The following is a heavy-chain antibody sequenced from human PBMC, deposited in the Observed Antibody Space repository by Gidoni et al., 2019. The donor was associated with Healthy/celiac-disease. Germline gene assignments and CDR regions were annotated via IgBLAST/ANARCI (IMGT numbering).Heavy chain of an antibody. CDR3: ARSPPSTPYYYYGMDV. Sequence: QVQLVQSGAEVKKPGSSVKVSCKASGGTFSSYAISWVRQAPGQGLEWMGRIIPSLGIANYAQKFQGRVTITADKSTSTAYMELSSLRSEDTAVYYCARSPPSTPYYYYGMDVWGQGTTVTVSS. CDR2: IIPSLGIA. V-gene: IGHV1-69*04. CDR1: GGTFSSYA. J-gene: IGHJ6*02.